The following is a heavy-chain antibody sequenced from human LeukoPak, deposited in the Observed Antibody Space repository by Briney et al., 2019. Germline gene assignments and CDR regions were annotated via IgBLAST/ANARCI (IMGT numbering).Heavy chain of an antibody. J-gene: IGHJ5*02. D-gene: IGHD3-10*01. CDR3: ARDPKKDITMVRGVNNWFDP. Sequence: ASVKVSCKASGYTFTSYGISWVRQAPGQGLEWMGWISAYNGNTNYAQKLQGRVTMTTDTSTSTAYMELRSLRSDDTAGYYCARDPKKDITMVRGVNNWFDPWGQGTLVTVSS. CDR2: ISAYNGNT. CDR1: GYTFTSYG. V-gene: IGHV1-18*01.